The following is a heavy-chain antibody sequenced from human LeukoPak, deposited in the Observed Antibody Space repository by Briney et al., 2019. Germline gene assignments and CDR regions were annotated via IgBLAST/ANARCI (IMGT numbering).Heavy chain of an antibody. J-gene: IGHJ4*02. V-gene: IGHV3-9*01. CDR3: AKDITHSIVGATAVDY. CDR1: GFTFDDYA. Sequence: PGGSLRLSCAASGFTFDDYAMHWVRQAPGKGLEWVSGISWNSGSIGYADSVKGRFTISRDNAKNSLYLQMNSLRAEDTALYYCAKDITHSIVGATAVDYWGQGTLVTVSS. D-gene: IGHD1-26*01. CDR2: ISWNSGSI.